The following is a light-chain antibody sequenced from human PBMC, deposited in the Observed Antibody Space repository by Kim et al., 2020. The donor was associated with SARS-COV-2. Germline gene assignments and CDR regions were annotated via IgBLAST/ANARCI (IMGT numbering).Light chain of an antibody. CDR1: QSISTY. CDR3: QQSYSTPPYS. J-gene: IGKJ2*01. CDR2: AAS. Sequence: ASVGDRVTITCRAGQSISTYLNWYQQKPGPAPQLLIYAASSLRSGVPSRFSGSGSGTDFTLTISSLQPEDFATYNCQQSYSTPPYSFGQGTKLEIK. V-gene: IGKV1-39*01.